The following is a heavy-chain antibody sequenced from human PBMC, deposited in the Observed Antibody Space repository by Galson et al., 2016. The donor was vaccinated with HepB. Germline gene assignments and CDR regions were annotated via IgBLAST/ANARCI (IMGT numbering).Heavy chain of an antibody. V-gene: IGHV1-69*06. Sequence: SVKVSCKASGGTFSSYAISWVRQAPGQGLEWMGGIIPIFGTANYAQKFQGRVTITADKSTSTAYMELSSLRSEDTAVYYCAGVGGGGYYGGLDYWGQGTLVTVSS. D-gene: IGHD1-26*01. J-gene: IGHJ4*02. CDR1: GGTFSSYA. CDR2: IIPIFGTA. CDR3: AGVGGGGYYGGLDY.